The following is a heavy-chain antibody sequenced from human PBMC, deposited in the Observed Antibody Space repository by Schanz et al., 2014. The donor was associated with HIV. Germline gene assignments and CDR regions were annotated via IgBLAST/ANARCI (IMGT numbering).Heavy chain of an antibody. Sequence: VQLVESGGGVVQPGRSLRLSCAASGFTFSSYSMNWVRQAPGKGLEWVSSISSGSSYIYYADSVKGRFTISRDNAKNSLFLQMNSLRADDTAVYYCARGSGILDYYYYGMDVWGQGTTVTVSS. V-gene: IGHV3-21*01. CDR3: ARGSGILDYYYYGMDV. J-gene: IGHJ6*02. D-gene: IGHD3-10*01. CDR2: ISSGSSYI. CDR1: GFTFSSYS.